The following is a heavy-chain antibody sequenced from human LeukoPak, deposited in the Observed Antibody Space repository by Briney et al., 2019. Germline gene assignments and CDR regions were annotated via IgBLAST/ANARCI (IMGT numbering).Heavy chain of an antibody. CDR3: ARDRQYNWNYGSY. Sequence: GGSLRLSCAASGFTVSSNYMSWVRQAPGKGLEWVSVIYSGGSTYYADSVKGRFTISRDNSKNTLYLRMNSLRAEDTAVYYCARDRQYNWNYGSYWGQGILVTVSS. J-gene: IGHJ4*02. CDR2: IYSGGST. CDR1: GFTVSSNY. D-gene: IGHD1-7*01. V-gene: IGHV3-66*02.